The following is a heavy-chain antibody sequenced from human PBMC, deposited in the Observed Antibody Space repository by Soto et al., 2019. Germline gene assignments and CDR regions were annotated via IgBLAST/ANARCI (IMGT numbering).Heavy chain of an antibody. V-gene: IGHV4-59*11. J-gene: IGHJ5*02. CDR2: VYYTGST. Sequence: SETLSLTCTVSGGSMSGHYLTWIRQPPGKGLEWIGCVYYTGSTNYNPSLKSRVTISVDTSKNQFSLKLTSVTAADTAVYYCAGGYSSGWSDWFDPWGQGTLVTVSS. CDR3: AGGYSSGWSDWFDP. D-gene: IGHD6-19*01. CDR1: GGSMSGHY.